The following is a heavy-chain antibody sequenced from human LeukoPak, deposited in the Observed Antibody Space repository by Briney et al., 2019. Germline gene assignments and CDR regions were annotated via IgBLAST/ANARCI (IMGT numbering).Heavy chain of an antibody. CDR1: GYTFTSYY. CDR2: INPSGGRT. Sequence: ASVKVSCKAAGYTFTSYYMHWGRQAAGQGLEWMGIINPSGGRTSYAQKFQGRVTVTRDPSTSPIYMGLSRRRYWGPAVGYCARVFDYWGQGTLVTVSS. V-gene: IGHV1-46*01. CDR3: ARVFDY. J-gene: IGHJ4*02.